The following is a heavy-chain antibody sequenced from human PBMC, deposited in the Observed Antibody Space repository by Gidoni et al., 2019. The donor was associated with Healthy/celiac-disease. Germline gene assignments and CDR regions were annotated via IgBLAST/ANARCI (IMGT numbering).Heavy chain of an antibody. V-gene: IGHV3-30*18. CDR3: AKDRRFRGFGELFSAFDY. CDR2: IAYDGSNK. D-gene: IGHD3-10*01. Sequence: QVQLVESGGGVVQPGRSLRLSCAAPGLTFSSYGMHWVRRAPGKGLEWVAVIAYDGSNKYYADSVKGRFTISRDNSKNTLYLQMNSLRAEDTAVYYCAKDRRFRGFGELFSAFDYWGQGTLVTVSS. CDR1: GLTFSSYG. J-gene: IGHJ4*02.